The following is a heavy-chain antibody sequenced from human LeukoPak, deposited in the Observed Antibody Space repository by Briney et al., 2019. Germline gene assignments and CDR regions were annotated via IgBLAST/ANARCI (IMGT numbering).Heavy chain of an antibody. V-gene: IGHV3-11*01. D-gene: IGHD3-10*01. CDR3: ASLISVNYYYYMDV. J-gene: IGHJ6*03. CDR2: IGSSGSTI. CDR1: GFTFSDYY. Sequence: GGSLRLSCAASGFTFSDYYMSWIRQAPGKGLEGVSYIGSSGSTIYYADPVKGRFTISRDNAKNSLYLQMNSLRAEDTAVYYCASLISVNYYYYMDVWGKGTTVTVSS.